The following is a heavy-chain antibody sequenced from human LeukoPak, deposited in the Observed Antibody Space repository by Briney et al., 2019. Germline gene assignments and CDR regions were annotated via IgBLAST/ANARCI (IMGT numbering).Heavy chain of an antibody. J-gene: IGHJ4*02. V-gene: IGHV6-1*01. CDR1: GDSVSRDSIA. D-gene: IGHD6-19*01. CDR3: ARGTGWPQFDY. Sequence: SQTLSLTCAISGDSVSRDSIAWNWIKQSPSRGLEWLGRTYYKSAWYNDYAVSVKGRITINPDTSKNQFSLQLNSVTPEDTAVYYCARGTGWPQFDYWGQGTLVTVSS. CDR2: TYYKSAWYN.